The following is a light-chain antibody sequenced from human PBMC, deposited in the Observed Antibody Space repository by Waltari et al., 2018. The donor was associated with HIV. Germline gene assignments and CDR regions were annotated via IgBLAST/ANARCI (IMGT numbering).Light chain of an antibody. Sequence: DIHMTQSSSSLSASVGDRVTIPCRATQSISRWLALFQQKPGKAPKLLIYIASSLESGVPSRFSGSRSGTEFTLTISSLQPDDFATDYCQQYNSYSLWTFGQGTKVEIK. V-gene: IGKV1-5*03. CDR2: IAS. CDR3: QQYNSYSLWT. J-gene: IGKJ1*01. CDR1: QSISRW.